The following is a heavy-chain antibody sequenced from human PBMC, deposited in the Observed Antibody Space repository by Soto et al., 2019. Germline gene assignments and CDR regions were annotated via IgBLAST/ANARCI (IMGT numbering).Heavy chain of an antibody. V-gene: IGHV3-23*01. CDR1: GFTFSSYA. D-gene: IGHD2-15*01. J-gene: IGHJ4*02. CDR2: ISGSGGST. CDR3: AKHYPQGYCSGGSCYSGDDY. Sequence: LRLSCAASGFTFSSYAMSWVRQAPGKGLEWVSAISGSGGSTYYADSVKGRFTISRDNSKNTLYLQMNSLRAEDTAVYYCAKHYPQGYCSGGSCYSGDDYWGQGTLVTVSS.